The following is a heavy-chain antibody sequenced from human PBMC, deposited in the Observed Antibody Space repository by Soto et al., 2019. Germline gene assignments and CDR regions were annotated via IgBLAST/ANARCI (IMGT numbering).Heavy chain of an antibody. CDR1: GFNFSFYA. CDR2: ISFDGNNI. D-gene: IGHD2-2*01. J-gene: IGHJ4*02. V-gene: IGHV3-30-3*01. Sequence: GGSLRLSCAFSGFNFSFYAMHWVRQTPGKGLEWVAVISFDGNNIYYADSMRGRFTISSDSSSSTLYLQMNTLRVEDTAVYYCAREDSIVIPAVAGFWGQGTLVTVSS. CDR3: AREDSIVIPAVAGF.